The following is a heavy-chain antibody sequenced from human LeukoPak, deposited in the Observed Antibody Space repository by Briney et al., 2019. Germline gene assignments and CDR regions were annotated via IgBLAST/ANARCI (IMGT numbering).Heavy chain of an antibody. CDR2: IYYSGTT. CDR3: ATLRPADAFDI. CDR1: GGSINRSSYY. J-gene: IGHJ3*02. Sequence: KSSETLSLSRTLSGGSINRSSYYWGWTRQPPGKGLEWFGRIYYSGTTTSHPPLKSRVTISVTTSKNQFSLRPTSVAAADPAVYYCATLRPADAFDIWGQGTMVTVSS. V-gene: IGHV4-39*01.